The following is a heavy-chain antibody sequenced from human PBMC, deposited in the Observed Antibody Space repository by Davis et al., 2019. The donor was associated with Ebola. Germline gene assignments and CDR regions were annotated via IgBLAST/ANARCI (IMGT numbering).Heavy chain of an antibody. D-gene: IGHD6-19*01. J-gene: IGHJ4*02. V-gene: IGHV3-53*05. CDR2: IYDHST. CDR3: STTQWLREFDN. CDR1: GFTVSSNH. Sequence: GSLRLSCAASGFTVSSNHMSWVRQAPGKGLEWVSVIYDHSTAYADSVRGRFIISRDKSNNTLYLEMNSLRVDDTAVYYCSTTQWLREFDNWGQGTLVTVSS.